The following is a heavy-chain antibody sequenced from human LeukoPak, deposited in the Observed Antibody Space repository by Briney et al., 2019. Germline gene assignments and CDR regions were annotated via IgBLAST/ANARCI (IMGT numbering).Heavy chain of an antibody. D-gene: IGHD2-2*01. V-gene: IGHV3-33*01. CDR1: GFTFSSYG. CDR2: IWYDGSNK. Sequence: GGSLRLSCAASGFTFSSYGMHWVRQAPGKGLEWVAVIWYDGSNKYYADSVKGRFTISRDNSKNTLYLQMNSLRAEDTAVYYCARGKVVPAAMGNWFDPWGQGTLVTVSS. CDR3: ARGKVVPAAMGNWFDP. J-gene: IGHJ5*02.